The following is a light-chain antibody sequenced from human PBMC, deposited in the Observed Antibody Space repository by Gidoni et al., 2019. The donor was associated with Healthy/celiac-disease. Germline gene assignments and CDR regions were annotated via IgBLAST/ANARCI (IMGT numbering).Light chain of an antibody. Sequence: IQMTQSPSSLSAPLGDRVTITCRASQSISSYLNWYQQKPGKAPKLLIYAASSLQSGVPSRCSGSGSGTDVTLTISSLQPEDFATYYCQQSYSTPLYTFGQGTKLEIK. J-gene: IGKJ2*01. CDR2: AAS. V-gene: IGKV1-39*01. CDR1: QSISSY. CDR3: QQSYSTPLYT.